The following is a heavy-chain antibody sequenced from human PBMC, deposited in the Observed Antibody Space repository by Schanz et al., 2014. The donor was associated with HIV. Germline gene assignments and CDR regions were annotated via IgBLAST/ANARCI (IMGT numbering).Heavy chain of an antibody. Sequence: EVQLLESGGGLVQPGGSLRLSCAASGFTFSRFWMSLVRQAPGMGLEWVANMNQDGSEKYYVDSVKGRFTISRDNAKNLLYLQMNSLRADDTAVYYCAKDRITGTTGVPYYYYGMDVWGQGTTVTVSS. V-gene: IGHV3-7*01. CDR1: GFTFSRFW. D-gene: IGHD1-7*01. CDR3: AKDRITGTTGVPYYYYGMDV. CDR2: MNQDGSEK. J-gene: IGHJ6*02.